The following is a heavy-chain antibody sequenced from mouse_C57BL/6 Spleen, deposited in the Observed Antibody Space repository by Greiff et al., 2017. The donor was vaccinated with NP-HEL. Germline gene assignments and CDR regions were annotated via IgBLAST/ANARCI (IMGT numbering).Heavy chain of an antibody. Sequence: EVKLQESGGGLVQPGGSMKLSCAASGFTFSDAWMDWVRQSPEKGLEWVAEIRNKANNHATYYAESVKGRFTISRDDSKSSVYLQMNSLRAEDTGIYYCTSITTVVARDFDYWGQGTTLTVSS. CDR2: IRNKANNHAT. V-gene: IGHV6-6*01. J-gene: IGHJ2*01. D-gene: IGHD1-1*01. CDR1: GFTFSDAW. CDR3: TSITTVVARDFDY.